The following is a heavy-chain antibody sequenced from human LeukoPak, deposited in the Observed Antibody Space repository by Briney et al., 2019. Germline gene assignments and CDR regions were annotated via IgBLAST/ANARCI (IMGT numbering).Heavy chain of an antibody. J-gene: IGHJ4*02. V-gene: IGHV1-46*01. D-gene: IGHD1-14*01. Sequence: GASVKVSCKASGYTFTRYYMHWVRQAPGQGLEWTGIINPSGGSTSYAQKFQGRVTMTRDTSTSTVYMELSSLRSEDTAVYYCARVGLGPRNLAYWGQGTLVTVSS. CDR1: GYTFTRYY. CDR3: ARVGLGPRNLAY. CDR2: INPSGGST.